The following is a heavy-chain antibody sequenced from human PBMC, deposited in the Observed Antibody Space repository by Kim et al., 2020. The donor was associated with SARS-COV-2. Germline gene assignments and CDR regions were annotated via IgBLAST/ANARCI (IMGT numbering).Heavy chain of an antibody. CDR2: GGST. J-gene: IGHJ4*02. V-gene: IGHV1-46*01. CDR3: ARARPIDY. D-gene: IGHD6-6*01. Sequence: GGSTSYAQKFQGRVTMPRDTSTSTVYMELSSLRSEDTAVYYCARARPIDYWGQGTLVTVSS.